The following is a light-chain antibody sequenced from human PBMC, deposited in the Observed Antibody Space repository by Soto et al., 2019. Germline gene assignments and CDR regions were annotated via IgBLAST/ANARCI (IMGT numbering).Light chain of an antibody. Sequence: EIVMTQSPATLSASPGERATLSCRASQSVRSNLSCYQQKPGQAPRLLIYGASTRATGIPARFSGSGSGTEFTLTISSLQSEDFAVYYCQKYNNSPRTFGQGTQVDIK. CDR2: GAS. V-gene: IGKV3-15*01. CDR1: QSVRSN. CDR3: QKYNNSPRT. J-gene: IGKJ1*01.